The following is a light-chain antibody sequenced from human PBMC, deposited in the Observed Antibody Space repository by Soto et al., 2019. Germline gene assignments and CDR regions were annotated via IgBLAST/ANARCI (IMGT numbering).Light chain of an antibody. CDR1: QSVSSN. CDR3: QPYNNWPQT. V-gene: IGKV3-15*01. CDR2: GAS. Sequence: EIVMTQSPATLSVSPGERATLSCRASQSVSSNLAWYQQKPGQAPRLLIYGASTSATGIPARFSGSGSGTEFTLTISSLQSEDVAVYYCQPYNNWPQTFGQGTKVEIK. J-gene: IGKJ1*01.